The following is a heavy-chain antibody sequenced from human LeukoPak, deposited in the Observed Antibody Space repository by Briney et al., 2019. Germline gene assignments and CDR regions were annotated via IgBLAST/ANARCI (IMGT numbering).Heavy chain of an antibody. CDR3: ARDGVFRFEVGDVYYYYMDV. CDR2: INPNSGDT. V-gene: IGHV1-2*02. D-gene: IGHD2-21*02. CDR1: GYIFTGYY. J-gene: IGHJ6*03. Sequence: ASVKVSCKASGYIFTGYYIHWVRQAPGQGLEWMGWINPNSGDTKYAQKFQGRVTMTRDTSNNTVYMDLTRLIFDDTAMYYCARDGVFRFEVGDVYYYYMDVWGKGTTVTVSS.